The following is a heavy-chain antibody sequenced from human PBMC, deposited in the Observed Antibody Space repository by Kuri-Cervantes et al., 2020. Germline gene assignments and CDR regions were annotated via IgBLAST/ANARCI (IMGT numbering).Heavy chain of an antibody. D-gene: IGHD2-15*01. CDR2: IYSGGST. CDR1: GLTVSSNY. J-gene: IGHJ6*02. V-gene: IGHV3-66*01. Sequence: GESLKISCAASGLTVSSNYMSWVRQAPGKGLEWVSIIYSGGSTCHADSVKGRFTISRDNSKNTLYLQMNSLRAEDTAVYYCARDRMGYYYYGMDVWGQGTTVTVSS. CDR3: ARDRMGYYYYGMDV.